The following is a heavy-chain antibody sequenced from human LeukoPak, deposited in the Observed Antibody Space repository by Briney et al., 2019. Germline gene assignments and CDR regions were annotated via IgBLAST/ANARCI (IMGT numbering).Heavy chain of an antibody. D-gene: IGHD2-2*02. V-gene: IGHV3-21*01. CDR2: INSDSSYI. CDR1: GFTFSSYS. J-gene: IGHJ4*02. Sequence: GGSLRLSCAASGFTFSSYSMNWVRQAPGKGLEWVSSINSDSSYIYYADSVKGRFTISRDNAKNLLYLQMNSPRAEDTAVYYCARGPIPDYWGQGTLVTVSS. CDR3: ARGPIPDY.